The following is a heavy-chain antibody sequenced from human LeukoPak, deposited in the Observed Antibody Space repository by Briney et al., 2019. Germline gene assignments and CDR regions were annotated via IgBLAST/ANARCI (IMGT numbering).Heavy chain of an antibody. Sequence: GGSLRLSCAASGFTFSSYGMNWVRQAPGKGLEWVAVISYDGSNKYYADSVKGRFTISRDNSKNTLYLQMNSLRAEDTAVYYCASGETPRRYSSGLFDYWGQGTLVTVSS. D-gene: IGHD6-19*01. V-gene: IGHV3-30*03. CDR1: GFTFSSYG. CDR2: ISYDGSNK. CDR3: ASGETPRRYSSGLFDY. J-gene: IGHJ4*02.